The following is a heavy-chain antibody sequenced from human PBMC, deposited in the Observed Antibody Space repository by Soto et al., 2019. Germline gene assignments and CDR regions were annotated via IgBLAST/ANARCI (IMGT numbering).Heavy chain of an antibody. CDR3: ARDNRYRIFGVVAYYGIDV. Sequence: QVQLVQSGAEVKKPGASVKVSCKASGYTFTSYDINWVRQATGQGLEWMGWMNPNSGNTGYAQKFQGRVTMTRNTSISTAYMELSSLRSEDTAVYYCARDNRYRIFGVVAYYGIDVWGQGTTVTVSS. D-gene: IGHD3-3*01. CDR1: GYTFTSYD. CDR2: MNPNSGNT. J-gene: IGHJ6*02. V-gene: IGHV1-8*01.